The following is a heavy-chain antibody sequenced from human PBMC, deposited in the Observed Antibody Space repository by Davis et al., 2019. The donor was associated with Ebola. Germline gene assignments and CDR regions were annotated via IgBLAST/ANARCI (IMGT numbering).Heavy chain of an antibody. J-gene: IGHJ4*02. D-gene: IGHD1-26*01. CDR2: ISGSGGST. CDR1: GFTFSSYW. Sequence: PGGSLRLSCAASGFTFSSYWMHWVRQAPGKGRVWVSAISGSGGSTYYADSVKGRFTISRDNSKNTLYLQMNSLRAEDTAVYYCAKGIGGKWEPYYYWGQGTLVTVSS. V-gene: IGHV3-23*01. CDR3: AKGIGGKWEPYYY.